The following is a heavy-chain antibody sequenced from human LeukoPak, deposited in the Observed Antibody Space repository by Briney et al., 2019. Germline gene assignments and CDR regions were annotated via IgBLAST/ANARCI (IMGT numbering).Heavy chain of an antibody. V-gene: IGHV1-69*05. Sequence: SVKVSCKASGGTFSSYAISWVRQAPGQGLEWMGGIIPIFGTANYAQKFQGGVTITTDESTSTAYMELSSLRSEDTAVYYCARVNLDRDSSGFAFDYWGQGTLVTVSS. J-gene: IGHJ4*02. CDR3: ARVNLDRDSSGFAFDY. D-gene: IGHD3-22*01. CDR1: GGTFSSYA. CDR2: IIPIFGTA.